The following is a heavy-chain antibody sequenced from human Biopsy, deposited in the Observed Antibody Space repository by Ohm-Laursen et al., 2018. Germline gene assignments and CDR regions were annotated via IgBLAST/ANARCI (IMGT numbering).Heavy chain of an antibody. D-gene: IGHD2-21*02. CDR1: GYSLSQPA. CDR2: YDPEDDKK. J-gene: IGHJ6*02. Sequence: ASVKVSCKLSGYSLSQPAIHWVRQAPGKGLEWVGGYDPEDDKKVYGQSLQGRVTMSEDTSADTAYMVLSRLKSEDTAVYYCATVRWGGDYYSAMDVWGQGTTVTVSS. CDR3: ATVRWGGDYYSAMDV. V-gene: IGHV1-24*01.